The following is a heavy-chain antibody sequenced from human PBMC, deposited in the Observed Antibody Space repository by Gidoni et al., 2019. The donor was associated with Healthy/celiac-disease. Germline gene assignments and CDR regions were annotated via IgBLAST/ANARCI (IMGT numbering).Heavy chain of an antibody. CDR1: GFTFCSYS. CDR2: ISSSSSTI. CDR3: ARGLLGYCTNGVCLPA. Sequence: EVQLVESGGGLVQPGGSLRLSCAASGFTFCSYSMNWVRQAPGKGLEWVSYISSSSSTIYYADSVKGRFTISRDNAKNSLYLQMNSLRDEDTAVYYCARGLLGYCTNGVCLPAWGQGTLVTVSS. J-gene: IGHJ5*02. D-gene: IGHD2-8*01. V-gene: IGHV3-48*02.